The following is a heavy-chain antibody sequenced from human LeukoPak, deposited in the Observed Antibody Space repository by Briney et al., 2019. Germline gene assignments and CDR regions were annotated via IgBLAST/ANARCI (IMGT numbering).Heavy chain of an antibody. Sequence: PSETLSLTCAVYGGSFSGYYWSWIRQPPGKGLEWIGEINHSGSTNYNPSLKSRVTISVDTSKNQFSLKLSSVTAADTAVYYCARFADYGDYGTTYYYCYYYMDVWGKGTTVTVSS. CDR1: GGSFSGYY. D-gene: IGHD4-17*01. V-gene: IGHV4-34*01. J-gene: IGHJ6*03. CDR2: INHSGST. CDR3: ARFADYGDYGTTYYYCYYYMDV.